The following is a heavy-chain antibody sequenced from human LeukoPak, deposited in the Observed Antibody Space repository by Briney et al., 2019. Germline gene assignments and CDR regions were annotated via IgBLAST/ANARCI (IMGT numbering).Heavy chain of an antibody. J-gene: IGHJ6*03. Sequence: SETLSLTCTVSGGSISSSSYYWGWIRQPPGKGLEWIGTIYYSGSTYYNPSLKSRVTISVDTSKNQFSLKLSSVTAADTAVYYCARAVRGANYCYMDVWGKGTTVTISS. D-gene: IGHD3-10*01. V-gene: IGHV4-39*01. CDR3: ARAVRGANYCYMDV. CDR2: IYYSGST. CDR1: GGSISSSSYY.